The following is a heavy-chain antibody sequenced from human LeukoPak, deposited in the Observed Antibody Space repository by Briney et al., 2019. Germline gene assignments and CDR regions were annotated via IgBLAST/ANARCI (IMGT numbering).Heavy chain of an antibody. V-gene: IGHV4-59*01. CDR2: IYYSGST. J-gene: IGHJ4*02. CDR1: GGSISSYY. Sequence: ASETLSLTCTVSGGSISSYYWSWIGQPPGKGLEWIGYIYYSGSTNYNPSLKSRVTISVDTSKNQFSLKLSSVTAADTAVYYCARDRPTGYSSSWPYYFDYWGQGTLVTVSS. D-gene: IGHD6-13*01. CDR3: ARDRPTGYSSSWPYYFDY.